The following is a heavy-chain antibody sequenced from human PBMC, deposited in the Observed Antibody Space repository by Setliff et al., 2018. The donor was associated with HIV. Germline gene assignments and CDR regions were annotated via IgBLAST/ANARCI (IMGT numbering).Heavy chain of an antibody. CDR2: INAGNGNT. D-gene: IGHD5-12*01. Sequence: ASVKVSCKASGYTFTSYAMHWVRQAPGQRLEWMGWINAGNGNTNYAQKLQGRVTMTTDTSTSTAYMELRSLRSDDTAVYYCARDLRWLRIRFSDAFDIWGQGTMVTVSS. CDR3: ARDLRWLRIRFSDAFDI. V-gene: IGHV1-3*01. J-gene: IGHJ3*02. CDR1: GYTFTSYA.